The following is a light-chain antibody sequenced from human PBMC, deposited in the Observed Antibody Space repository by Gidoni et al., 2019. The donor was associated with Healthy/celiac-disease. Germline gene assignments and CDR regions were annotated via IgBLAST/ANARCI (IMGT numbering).Light chain of an antibody. V-gene: IGLV2-23*01. CDR2: EGS. J-gene: IGLJ1*01. CDR3: CSYAGSSTSLYV. Sequence: QSALTHPASVSGSPGQSLTISCTGTSSDVGSYNLVSWYQQHPGKAPKLMIYEGSKRPSGVSNRFSGSKSGNTASLTISGLQAEDEADYYCCSYAGSSTSLYVFGTGTKVTVL. CDR1: SSDVGSYNL.